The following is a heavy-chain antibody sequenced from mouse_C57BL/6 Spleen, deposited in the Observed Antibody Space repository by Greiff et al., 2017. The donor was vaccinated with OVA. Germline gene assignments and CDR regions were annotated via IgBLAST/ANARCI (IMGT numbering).Heavy chain of an antibody. CDR1: GFTFTDYY. Sequence: EVQLVESGGGLVQPGGSLSLSCAASGFTFTDYYMSWVRQPPGKALEWLGFIRNKANGYTTEYSASVKGRFTISRDNSQSILYLQMNALRAEDSATYYCARSYYGSSFFDYWGQDTTLTVSS. CDR3: ARSYYGSSFFDY. V-gene: IGHV7-3*01. J-gene: IGHJ2*01. D-gene: IGHD1-1*01. CDR2: IRNKANGYTT.